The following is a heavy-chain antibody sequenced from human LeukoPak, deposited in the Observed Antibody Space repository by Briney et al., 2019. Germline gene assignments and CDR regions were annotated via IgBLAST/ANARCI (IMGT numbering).Heavy chain of an antibody. D-gene: IGHD6-13*01. CDR3: ARADIAAADAFDI. CDR1: GGSISSGDYY. J-gene: IGHJ3*02. Sequence: SETLSLTCTVSGGSISSGDYYWSWIRQPPGKGLEWIGYIYYSGSTYYNPSLKSRVTISVDTSKNQFSLKLSSVTAADTAVYYCARADIAAADAFDIWGQGTMVTVSS. CDR2: IYYSGST. V-gene: IGHV4-30-4*01.